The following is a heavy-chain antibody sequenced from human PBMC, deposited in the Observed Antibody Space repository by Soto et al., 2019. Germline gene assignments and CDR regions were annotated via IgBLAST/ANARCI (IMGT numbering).Heavy chain of an antibody. CDR2: IYYSGST. Sequence: SETLSLTCTVSGGSISSYYWSWIRQPPGKGLEWIGYIYYSGSTNYNPSLKSRVTISVDTSKNQFSLKLSSVTAADTAVYYCARGAYDSSGYYGYYFDYWGQGTLVTVS. CDR1: GGSISSYY. J-gene: IGHJ4*02. D-gene: IGHD3-22*01. CDR3: ARGAYDSSGYYGYYFDY. V-gene: IGHV4-59*01.